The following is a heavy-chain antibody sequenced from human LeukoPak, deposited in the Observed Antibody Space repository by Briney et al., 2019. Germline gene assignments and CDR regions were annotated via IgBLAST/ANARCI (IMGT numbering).Heavy chain of an antibody. D-gene: IGHD6-19*01. J-gene: IGHJ5*02. CDR3: ARADSSGWSFDP. CDR1: GFTFSSYG. CDR2: ISYDGSNK. Sequence: GGSLRLSCAASGFTFSSYGMHWVRQAPGKGLEWVAVISYDGSNKYYADSEKGRLTISRDNSKNTLYLQMDSLRDDDTAVYYCARADSSGWSFDPWGQGTLVTVSS. V-gene: IGHV3-30*03.